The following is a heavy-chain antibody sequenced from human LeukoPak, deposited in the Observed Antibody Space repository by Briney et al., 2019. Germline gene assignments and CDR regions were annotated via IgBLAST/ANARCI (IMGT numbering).Heavy chain of an antibody. D-gene: IGHD5-18*01. CDR1: GFTFSSYG. CDR3: ARVDTAMVDYYYYYGMDV. CDR2: IWYDGSNK. J-gene: IGHJ6*02. V-gene: IGHV3-33*01. Sequence: GRSLRLSCAASGFTFSSYGMHWVRQAPGKGLEWVAVIWYDGSNKYYADSVKGRFTISRDNSKNTLYLQMNSLRAEDTAVYYCARVDTAMVDYYYYYGMDVWGQGTTVTVSS.